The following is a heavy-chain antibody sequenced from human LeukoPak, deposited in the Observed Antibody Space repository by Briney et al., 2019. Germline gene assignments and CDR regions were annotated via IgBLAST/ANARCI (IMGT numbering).Heavy chain of an antibody. CDR2: ISGSGGST. Sequence: AGSLRLSCAASGFTFSSYAMSWVRQAPGQGLEWVSAISGSGGSTSYADSVKGRFTISTDNSTNTLYLQMNSLRAEDTAVYYCAKLHGYYYDSSGYYFDYWGQGTLVTVSS. CDR1: GFTFSSYA. CDR3: AKLHGYYYDSSGYYFDY. V-gene: IGHV3-23*01. D-gene: IGHD3-22*01. J-gene: IGHJ4*02.